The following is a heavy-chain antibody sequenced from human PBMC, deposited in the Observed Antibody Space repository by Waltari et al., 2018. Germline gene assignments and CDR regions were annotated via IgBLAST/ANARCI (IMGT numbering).Heavy chain of an antibody. Sequence: QVQLVESGGGVVQPGRSLRLSCAASGFTFSSYAMHWVRQAPGKGLEWVAVISYYGSNKYYADSVEGRFTISRDNSKNTLYLQMNSLRAEDTAVYYCARGGGVTPALFDYWGQGTLVTVSS. CDR3: ARGGGVTPALFDY. V-gene: IGHV3-30*01. CDR1: GFTFSSYA. D-gene: IGHD2-21*02. CDR2: ISYYGSNK. J-gene: IGHJ4*02.